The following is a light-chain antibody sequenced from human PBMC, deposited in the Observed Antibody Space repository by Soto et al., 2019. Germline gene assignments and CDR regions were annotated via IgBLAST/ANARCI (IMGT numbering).Light chain of an antibody. CDR2: EVS. CDR1: SSDVGGYNY. V-gene: IGLV2-14*01. Sequence: QSVLTQPASVSGSPGQSITISCTATSSDVGGYNYVSWYQQHPGKAPKLMIYEVSNRPSGVSNRFSGSKSGNTASLTISGLQAEDEADYYCSSYTSSSTLVFGTGTKVT. CDR3: SSYTSSSTLV. J-gene: IGLJ1*01.